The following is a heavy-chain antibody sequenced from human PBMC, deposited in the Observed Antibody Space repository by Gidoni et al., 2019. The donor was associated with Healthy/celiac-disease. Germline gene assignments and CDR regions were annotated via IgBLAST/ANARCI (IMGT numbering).Heavy chain of an antibody. D-gene: IGHD6-19*01. J-gene: IGHJ6*02. CDR3: ASARIAVACLKVGGMDV. CDR1: GGYISSYY. V-gene: IGHV4-59*01. CDR2: IYYSGST. Sequence: QVQLQESGPGLGKPSETLSLTRTVSGGYISSYYWSWIRQPPGKGLEWSGDIYYSGSTNSNPSLKSLVTLSVETSKNQFSLKLSSVTAADPAVYYCASARIAVACLKVGGMDVWGQGTTVTVSS.